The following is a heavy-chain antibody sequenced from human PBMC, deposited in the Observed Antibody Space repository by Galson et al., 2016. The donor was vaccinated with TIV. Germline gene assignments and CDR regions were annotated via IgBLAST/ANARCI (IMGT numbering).Heavy chain of an antibody. V-gene: IGHV1-18*01. Sequence: SVKVSCKASGYIFTNYGISWMRQAPGQGLEWLGWISGFNANTNSAQQFQGRVTMTTDTSTSTAYMELRSLASDDTAMYYCARDRKDILTGYYVDYWGQGTLVTVSS. D-gene: IGHD3-9*01. CDR2: ISGFNANT. J-gene: IGHJ4*02. CDR3: ARDRKDILTGYYVDY. CDR1: GYIFTNYG.